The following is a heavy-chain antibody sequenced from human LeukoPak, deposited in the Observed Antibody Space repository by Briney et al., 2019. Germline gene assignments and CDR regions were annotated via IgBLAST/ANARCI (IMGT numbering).Heavy chain of an antibody. J-gene: IGHJ3*02. Sequence: ASVKVSCKASGYTFTGYYVHWVRQAPGQGLEWMGRINPNSGDTNYAQKFQGRVTMTRDTSISTAYMELSRLRSDDTAVYYCARDYYDSSGYPVDAFDIWGQGTMVTVSS. CDR3: ARDYYDSSGYPVDAFDI. CDR1: GYTFTGYY. CDR2: INPNSGDT. V-gene: IGHV1-2*06. D-gene: IGHD3-22*01.